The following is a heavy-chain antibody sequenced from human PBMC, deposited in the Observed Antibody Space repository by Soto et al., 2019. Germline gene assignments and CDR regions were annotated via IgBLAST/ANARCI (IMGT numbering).Heavy chain of an antibody. J-gene: IGHJ4*02. CDR3: ERASSWFVTDY. V-gene: IGHV1-3*01. CDR1: GYTFTSYA. Sequence: QVQLVQSGAEVKKPGASVKVSCKASGYTFTSYAMHWVRQAPGQRLEWMGWINAGNGNTNYSQKFQGRVTITRDTSASTAYMELSSLRSEATAVYYCERASSWFVTDYWGQGTLVTVSS. D-gene: IGHD6-13*01. CDR2: INAGNGNT.